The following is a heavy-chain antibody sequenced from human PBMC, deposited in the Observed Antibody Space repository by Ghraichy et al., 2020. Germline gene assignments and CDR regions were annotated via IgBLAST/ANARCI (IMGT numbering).Heavy chain of an antibody. V-gene: IGHV3-33*01. CDR1: GFTFSSYG. CDR3: ARGAFGVRSLNGWFDP. CDR2: IWYDGSNK. Sequence: GGSLRLSCAASGFTFSSYGMHWVRQAPGKGLEWVAVIWYDGSNKYYADSVKGRFTISRDNSKNTLYLQMNSLRAEDTAVYYCARGAFGVRSLNGWFDPWGQGTLVTVSS. J-gene: IGHJ5*02. D-gene: IGHD3-3*01.